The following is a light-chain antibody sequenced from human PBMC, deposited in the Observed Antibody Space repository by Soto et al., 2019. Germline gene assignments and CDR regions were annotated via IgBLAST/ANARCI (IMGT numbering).Light chain of an antibody. CDR2: EGS. CDR3: QQYNSFPWT. Sequence: DIQMTQSPSTLSASVGDRVTITCRASQNIKNWLAWYQQRPGQAPKLLISEGSSLESGVPSTFSGTASGTEFTLTTSSLQPDDFATYYCQQYNSFPWTFGQGTRVEIK. CDR1: QNIKNW. J-gene: IGKJ1*01. V-gene: IGKV1-5*01.